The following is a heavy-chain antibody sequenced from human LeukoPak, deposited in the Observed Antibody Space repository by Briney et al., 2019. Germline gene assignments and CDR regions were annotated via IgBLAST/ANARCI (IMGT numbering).Heavy chain of an antibody. D-gene: IGHD3-10*01. Sequence: GGSLRLSCAASGFTFSDCYMSWIRQAPGKGLEWVSYISSSGSTIYYADSVKGRFTISRDNAKNSLYLQMNSLRAEDTAVYYCAKGPAGDYGSGSYLLYFDYWGQGMLVTVSS. CDR1: GFTFSDCY. CDR3: AKGPAGDYGSGSYLLYFDY. CDR2: ISSSGSTI. J-gene: IGHJ4*02. V-gene: IGHV3-11*01.